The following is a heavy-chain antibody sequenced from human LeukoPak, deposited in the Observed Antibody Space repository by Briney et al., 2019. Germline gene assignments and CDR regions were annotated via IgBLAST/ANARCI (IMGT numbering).Heavy chain of an antibody. CDR2: ISSSSSTI. J-gene: IGHJ6*03. Sequence: PGGSLRLSCAASGFTFSSYSMNWVRQAPGKGLEWVSYISSSSSTIYHADSVKGRFTISRDNAKNSLYLQMNSLRAEDTAVYYCARGSPTDGPYRGYYYYYYMDVWGKGTTVTVSS. V-gene: IGHV3-48*01. CDR3: ARGSPTDGPYRGYYYYYYMDV. D-gene: IGHD5-12*01. CDR1: GFTFSSYS.